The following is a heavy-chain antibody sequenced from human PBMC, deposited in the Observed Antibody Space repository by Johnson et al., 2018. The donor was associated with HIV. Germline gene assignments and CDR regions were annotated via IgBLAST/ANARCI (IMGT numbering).Heavy chain of an antibody. D-gene: IGHD1-26*01. CDR2: IRYDGNNK. CDR1: GFTFSSNP. Sequence: QVQLIESGGGVVQPGRSLRLSCEASGFTFSSNPMHWVRQAPGKGLEWVAFIRYDGNNKHYADSVKGRFTISRDNSKNTLYLQMNSLRAEDTAVYFCAKDRGSPGIPAAFDIWGQGTMVTVSS. J-gene: IGHJ3*02. V-gene: IGHV3-33*03. CDR3: AKDRGSPGIPAAFDI.